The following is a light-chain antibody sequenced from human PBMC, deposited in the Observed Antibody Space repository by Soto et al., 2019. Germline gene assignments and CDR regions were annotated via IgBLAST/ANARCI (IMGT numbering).Light chain of an antibody. J-gene: IGKJ1*01. CDR2: DAS. Sequence: EIVLTQSPATLSLSPGERATLSCRASQSVSSYLAWYQQKPGQAPRLLIYDASNRATGIPDRFSGSGSGTDFILTISRLEPEDFAVYYCQQYGSSPRTFGQGTKVDIK. CDR3: QQYGSSPRT. V-gene: IGKV3-20*01. CDR1: QSVSSY.